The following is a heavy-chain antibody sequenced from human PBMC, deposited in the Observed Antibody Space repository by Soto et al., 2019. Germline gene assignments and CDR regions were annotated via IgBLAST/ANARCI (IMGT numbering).Heavy chain of an antibody. V-gene: IGHV1-69*01. Sequence: QVQLVQSGAEVKKPGSSVKVSCKASGGTFSSYAISWVRQAPGQGLEWMGGIIPIFGITNYAQKFQGRVTIIADESTITAYMELSSLRSEDTAVYYCARGLALAGTNDLDYFDYWGQGTLVTVSS. D-gene: IGHD6-19*01. CDR2: IIPIFGIT. CDR3: ARGLALAGTNDLDYFDY. J-gene: IGHJ4*02. CDR1: GGTFSSYA.